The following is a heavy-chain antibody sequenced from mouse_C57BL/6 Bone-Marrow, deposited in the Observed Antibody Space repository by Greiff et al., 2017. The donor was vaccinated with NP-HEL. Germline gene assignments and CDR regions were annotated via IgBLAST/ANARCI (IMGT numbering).Heavy chain of an antibody. D-gene: IGHD2-4*01. J-gene: IGHJ4*01. CDR3: AKRDYDPFYAMDY. V-gene: IGHV1-18*01. CDR1: GYTFTDYN. CDR2: INPNNGGT. Sequence: EVQLQESGPELVKPGASVKIPCKASGYTFTDYNMDWVKQSHGKSLEWIGDINPNNGGTIYNQKFKGKATLTVDKSSSTAYMELRSLTSEDTAVYYCAKRDYDPFYAMDYWGQGTSVTVSS.